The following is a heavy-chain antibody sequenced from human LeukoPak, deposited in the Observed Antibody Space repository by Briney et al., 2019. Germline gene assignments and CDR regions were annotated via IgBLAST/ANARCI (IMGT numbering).Heavy chain of an antibody. Sequence: GGSLRLSCAASGFTFSGSAMHWVRQAPGKGLEWVANIKQDGSEKYYVDSVKGRFTISRDNAKNSLYLQMNSLRAEDTAVYYCAGEAYYDFWSGYPKRAFDIWGQGTMVTVSS. CDR1: GFTFSGSA. J-gene: IGHJ3*02. CDR3: AGEAYYDFWSGYPKRAFDI. V-gene: IGHV3-7*01. D-gene: IGHD3-3*01. CDR2: IKQDGSEK.